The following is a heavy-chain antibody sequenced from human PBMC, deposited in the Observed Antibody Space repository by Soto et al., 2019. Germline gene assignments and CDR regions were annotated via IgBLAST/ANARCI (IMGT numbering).Heavy chain of an antibody. CDR2: ISYDGSNK. Sequence: QVQLVESGGGVVQPGRSLRLSCAAPGFTFSSYGMHWVRQAPGKGLEWVAVISYDGSNKYYADSVKGRFTISRDNSKNTLYLQMNSLRDEDTAVYYCAKGRQSYGYYYYYGMDVWGQGTTVTVSS. J-gene: IGHJ6*02. CDR3: AKGRQSYGYYYYYGMDV. CDR1: GFTFSSYG. D-gene: IGHD5-18*01. V-gene: IGHV3-30*18.